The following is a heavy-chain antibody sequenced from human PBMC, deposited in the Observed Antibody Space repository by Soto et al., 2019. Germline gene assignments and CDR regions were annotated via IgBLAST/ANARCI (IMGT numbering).Heavy chain of an antibody. J-gene: IGHJ3*02. D-gene: IGHD3-3*01. CDR2: ISSSSSYI. CDR1: GFTFSSYS. Sequence: GGSLRLSCAASGFTFSSYSMNWVRQAPGKGLEWVSSISSSSSYIYYADSVKGRFTISRDNAKNSLYLQMNSLRAEDTAVYYCARDLYGVVIIMRASNAFDIWGQGTMVTVSS. CDR3: ARDLYGVVIIMRASNAFDI. V-gene: IGHV3-21*01.